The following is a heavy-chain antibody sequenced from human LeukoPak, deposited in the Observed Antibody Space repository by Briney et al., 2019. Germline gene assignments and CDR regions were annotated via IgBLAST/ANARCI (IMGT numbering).Heavy chain of an antibody. J-gene: IGHJ5*02. CDR2: INGDLTNT. D-gene: IGHD2-2*01. CDR3: ARAMPHDNWFNP. Sequence: PGGSLRLSCAASGFTFTDYRMHWIRQLAGKGLVWVSRINGDLTNTTYADSVKGRFTISRDNAKNTLYLQMNSLRAEDTAVYYCARAMPHDNWFNPWGQGSLVTVSS. CDR1: GFTFTDYR. V-gene: IGHV3-74*03.